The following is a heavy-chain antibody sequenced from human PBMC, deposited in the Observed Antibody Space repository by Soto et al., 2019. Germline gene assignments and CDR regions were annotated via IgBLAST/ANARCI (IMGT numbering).Heavy chain of an antibody. CDR1: GDTFSTHA. J-gene: IGHJ4*02. D-gene: IGHD3-22*01. Sequence: RASVKVSCKASGDTFSTHAINWGRQAPGQGLEWMGGITPIFGSANYAQKFQDRVTIIADEATGTAYMELSSLRSEDTAVYYCATAPLGSHYDNSRMRYFDSWGQGTRVTVSS. V-gene: IGHV1-69*13. CDR2: ITPIFGSA. CDR3: ATAPLGSHYDNSRMRYFDS.